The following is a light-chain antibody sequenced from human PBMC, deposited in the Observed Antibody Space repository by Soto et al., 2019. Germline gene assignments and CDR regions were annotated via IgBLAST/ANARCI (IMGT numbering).Light chain of an antibody. J-gene: IGKJ2*01. Sequence: DIQMTQSPSSLSASVGDRVTITCRASQNIVNYLNWYQQKSGTAPELLIYAASNLQSGVPSRFSGSGSGTDFTLAISSLQPEDFATYFCQQSYSTPHTFGQGTNLEIK. CDR3: QQSYSTPHT. CDR2: AAS. V-gene: IGKV1-39*01. CDR1: QNIVNY.